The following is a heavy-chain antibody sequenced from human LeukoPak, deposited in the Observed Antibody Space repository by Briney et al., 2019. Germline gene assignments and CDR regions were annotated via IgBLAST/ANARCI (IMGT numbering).Heavy chain of an antibody. D-gene: IGHD2-15*01. J-gene: IGHJ4*02. V-gene: IGHV4-38-2*02. CDR1: GSSISSDYY. CDR3: ARDGRYCSGGSCRLDY. Sequence: SKTLSLTCTVSGSSISSDYYWGWIRQPPGKGLEWIGSIYDSGSAYYNPSLKSRVTISVDTSKNQFSLKLSSVTAADTAVYYCARDGRYCSGGSCRLDYWGQGTLVTVSS. CDR2: IYDSGSA.